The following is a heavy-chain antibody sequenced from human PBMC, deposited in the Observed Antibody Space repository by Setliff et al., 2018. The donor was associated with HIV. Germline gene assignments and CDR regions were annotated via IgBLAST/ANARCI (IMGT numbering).Heavy chain of an antibody. CDR2: IYYSGST. D-gene: IGHD3-22*01. J-gene: IGHJ5*02. CDR3: ASRVYYYDSSGYLREEGFDP. V-gene: IGHV4-39*01. Sequence: SSETLFPTCTVSGGSISNSRYYWSWIRQPPGKGLEWIGSIYYSGSTYYNPSLKSRVTISVDTSKNQFSLKLSSVTAADAAVYYCASRVYYYDSSGYLREEGFDPWGQGTLVTVSS. CDR1: GGSISNSRYY.